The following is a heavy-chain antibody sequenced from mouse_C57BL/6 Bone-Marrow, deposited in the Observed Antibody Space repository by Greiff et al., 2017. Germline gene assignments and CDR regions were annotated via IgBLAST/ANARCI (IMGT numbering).Heavy chain of an antibody. V-gene: IGHV1-81*01. CDR1: GYTFTSYG. CDR2: IYPRSGNT. D-gene: IGHD2-2*01. J-gene: IGHJ2*01. Sequence: QVQLQQSGAELARPGASVKLSCKASGYTFTSYGISWVKQRTGQGLEWIGEIYPRSGNTYYNEKFKGKATLTADKSSSTAYMELRSLTSEDPAVXFCARRAMLTSPDYFDSWGQGTTLPVSS. CDR3: ARRAMLTSPDYFDS.